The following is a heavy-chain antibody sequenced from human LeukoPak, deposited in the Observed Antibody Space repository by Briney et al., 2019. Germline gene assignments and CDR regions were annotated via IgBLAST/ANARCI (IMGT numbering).Heavy chain of an antibody. Sequence: ASVEVSCKASGYTFTSYDINWVRQATGQGLEWMGWMNPNSGNTGYAQKFQGRVTMTRNTSISTAYMELSSLRSEDTAVYYCARGGANWNDFDYWGQGTLVTVSS. V-gene: IGHV1-8*01. D-gene: IGHD1-1*01. CDR2: MNPNSGNT. CDR1: GYTFTSYD. CDR3: ARGGANWNDFDY. J-gene: IGHJ4*02.